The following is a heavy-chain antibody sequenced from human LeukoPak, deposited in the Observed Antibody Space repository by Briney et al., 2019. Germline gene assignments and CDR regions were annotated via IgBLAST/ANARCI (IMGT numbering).Heavy chain of an antibody. Sequence: SETLSLTCTVSGGSISSSSYYWGWIRQPPGKGLEWIGSIYYSGSTYYNPSLKSRVTISVDTSKNQFSLKLSSVTAADTAVYYCAGERRRWLQSLRVYYYYYMDVWGKGTTVIVSS. CDR2: IYYSGST. CDR3: AGERRRWLQSLRVYYYYYMDV. J-gene: IGHJ6*03. D-gene: IGHD5-24*01. CDR1: GGSISSSSYY. V-gene: IGHV4-39*07.